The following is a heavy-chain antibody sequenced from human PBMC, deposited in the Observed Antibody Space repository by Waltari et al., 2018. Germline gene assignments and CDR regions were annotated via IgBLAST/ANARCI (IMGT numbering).Heavy chain of an antibody. CDR2: FRGSGGGT. Sequence: EVQLLESGGGLVQPGGSLRLSCAASGFTFSSYAMSWVRQAPGKGLEWVSAFRGSGGGTYCADSLKGRFTISRDNSKNTLYLQMSSLIAEDTAVYCCARVIGIAVAGTGRLLGYWGQGTLVTVSS. J-gene: IGHJ4*02. CDR1: GFTFSSYA. V-gene: IGHV3-23*01. CDR3: ARVIGIAVAGTGRLLGY. D-gene: IGHD6-19*01.